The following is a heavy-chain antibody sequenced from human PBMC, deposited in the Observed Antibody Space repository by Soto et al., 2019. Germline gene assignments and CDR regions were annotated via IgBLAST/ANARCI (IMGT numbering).Heavy chain of an antibody. Sequence: GASVKVSCKASGYTFTSYGISWVRQSPGQGLEWMGWISAYNGNTNYAQKLQGRVTMTTDTSTSTAYMELRSLRSDDTAVYYCARDRVVVVPAAIPHDAFDIWGKGTMVTVSS. CDR1: GYTFTSYG. D-gene: IGHD2-2*01. CDR2: ISAYNGNT. CDR3: ARDRVVVVPAAIPHDAFDI. J-gene: IGHJ3*02. V-gene: IGHV1-18*01.